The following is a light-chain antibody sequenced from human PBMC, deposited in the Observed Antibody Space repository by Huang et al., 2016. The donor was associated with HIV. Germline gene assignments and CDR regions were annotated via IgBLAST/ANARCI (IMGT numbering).Light chain of an antibody. CDR2: DAS. CDR3: QQRLSWPLT. CDR1: QSVSNC. J-gene: IGKJ5*01. V-gene: IGKV3-11*01. Sequence: EIVLTQSPATLSLSPGERATLSCRASQSVSNCLAWYQQKPGQAPRLLIYDASSRATALPASFSGSASGKDVTITISSLGPEDVVVYYCQQRLSWPLTFGPGTRLEIK.